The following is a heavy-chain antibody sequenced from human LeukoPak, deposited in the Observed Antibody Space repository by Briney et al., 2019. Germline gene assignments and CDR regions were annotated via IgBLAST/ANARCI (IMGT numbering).Heavy chain of an antibody. CDR3: ASLPSNTVTHDY. D-gene: IGHD4-11*01. CDR1: GYSISSSYY. Sequence: SETLSLTCAVSGYSISSSYYWGWIRQPPGKGLEWIGTIYHSGSTHYDPSLKSRVTLSVDTSKNQFSLKLRSVTAADTAVYYCASLPSNTVTHDYWGQGTLVTVSS. CDR2: IYHSGST. J-gene: IGHJ4*02. V-gene: IGHV4-38-2*01.